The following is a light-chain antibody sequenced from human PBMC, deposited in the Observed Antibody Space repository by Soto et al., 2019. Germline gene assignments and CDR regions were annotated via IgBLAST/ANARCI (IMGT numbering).Light chain of an antibody. J-gene: IGLJ2*01. V-gene: IGLV1-40*01. Sequence: QAVVTQPPSVSGAPGQRVTISCTGSSSNIGAGYHVQWYQQLPGTAPKLLIYGNSNRPSGVPDRFSGSKSGTSASLAISGLQAEDEAGYYCQSYDSSLSGVVFGGGTMLTVL. CDR1: SSNIGAGYH. CDR2: GNS. CDR3: QSYDSSLSGVV.